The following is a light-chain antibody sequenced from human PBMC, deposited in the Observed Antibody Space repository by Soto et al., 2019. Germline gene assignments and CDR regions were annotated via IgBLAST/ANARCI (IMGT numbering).Light chain of an antibody. V-gene: IGKV3-20*01. Sequence: EIVWTQSPGTLSLSPGERATLSCRAGQSASSRYLAWYQQKPGQAPRLLIYGASSRATGIPDRFSGSGSGTDFTLTISRLEPEDFAVYYCQQYGSSPWTFGQGTKVEI. CDR1: QSASSRY. CDR2: GAS. CDR3: QQYGSSPWT. J-gene: IGKJ1*01.